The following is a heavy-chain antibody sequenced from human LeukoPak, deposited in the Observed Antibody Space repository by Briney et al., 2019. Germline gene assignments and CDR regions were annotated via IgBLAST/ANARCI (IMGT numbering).Heavy chain of an antibody. D-gene: IGHD3-22*01. CDR3: ARDYYDSSGYSTYYYYGIDV. Sequence: ASVNVSCKASGYTFTGYYMHWVRQAPGQGLEWMGWINPNSGGTNYAQRFQGRVTMTSETSISTAYMELSRLRSDDTAVYYCARDYYDSSGYSTYYYYGIDVWGQDTALTVSS. J-gene: IGHJ6*02. CDR1: GYTFTGYY. V-gene: IGHV1-2*02. CDR2: INPNSGGT.